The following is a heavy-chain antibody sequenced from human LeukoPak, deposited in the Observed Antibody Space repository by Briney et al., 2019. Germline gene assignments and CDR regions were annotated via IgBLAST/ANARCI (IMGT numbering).Heavy chain of an antibody. J-gene: IGHJ3*02. CDR1: GFTFSSYG. Sequence: YPGRSLRLSCAASGFTFSSYGMHWVRQAPGKGLEWVAVISYDGSNKYYADSVKGRFTISRDNSKNTLYLQMNSLRAEDTAVYYCAKAVVVVAATRLDAFDIWGQGTMVTVSS. V-gene: IGHV3-30*18. CDR2: ISYDGSNK. CDR3: AKAVVVVAATRLDAFDI. D-gene: IGHD2-15*01.